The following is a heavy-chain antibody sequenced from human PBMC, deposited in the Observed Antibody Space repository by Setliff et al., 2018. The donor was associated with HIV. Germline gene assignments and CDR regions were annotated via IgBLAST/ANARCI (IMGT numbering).Heavy chain of an antibody. D-gene: IGHD5-18*01. CDR1: GGSISSYY. CDR3: ARDTAMAH. Sequence: SETLSLTCTVSGGSISSYYWSWIRQPPGKGLEWMGNIYYSGSTNYNPSLKSRVTISVDTSKNQFSLKLSSVTAADTAVYYCARDTAMAHCGQGTLVTVSS. V-gene: IGHV4-59*12. CDR2: IYYSGST. J-gene: IGHJ4*02.